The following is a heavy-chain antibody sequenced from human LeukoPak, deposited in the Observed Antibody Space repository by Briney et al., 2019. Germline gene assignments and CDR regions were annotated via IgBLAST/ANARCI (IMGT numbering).Heavy chain of an antibody. CDR3: ARDNAGANWFDP. CDR2: IYYSGST. D-gene: IGHD6-13*01. CDR1: GGSVSSGSYY. V-gene: IGHV4-61*01. J-gene: IGHJ5*02. Sequence: SETLSLTCTVSGGSVSSGSYYWSWIRQPPGKGLEWIGYIYYSGSTNYNPSLKSRVTISVDTSKNQFSLKLSSVTAADTAVYYCARDNAGANWFDPWGQGTLVTVSS.